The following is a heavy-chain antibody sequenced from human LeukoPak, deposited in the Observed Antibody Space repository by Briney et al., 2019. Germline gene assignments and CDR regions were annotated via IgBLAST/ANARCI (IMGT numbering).Heavy chain of an antibody. D-gene: IGHD2-15*01. CDR3: AKDQEVMGYCSGGSCYPPLYYFDY. V-gene: IGHV3-23*01. Sequence: ASVKVSCKASGYTFSSYEMNWVRQAPGKGLEWVSAISGSGGSTYYADSVKGRFTISRDNSKNTLYLQMNSLRAEDTAVYYCAKDQEVMGYCSGGSCYPPLYYFDYWGQGTLVTVSS. J-gene: IGHJ4*02. CDR2: ISGSGGST. CDR1: GYTFSSYE.